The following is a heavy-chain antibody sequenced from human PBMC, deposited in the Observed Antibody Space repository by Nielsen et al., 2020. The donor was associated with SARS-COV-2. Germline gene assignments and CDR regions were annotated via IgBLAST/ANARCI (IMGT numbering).Heavy chain of an antibody. CDR2: INPSGRST. CDR3: ARDPRWGTAMVSYYYYGMDV. Sequence: WVRQAPGQGLEWMGIINPSGRSTSYAQKFQGRVTMTRDTSTSTVYMELSSLRSEDTAVYYCARDPRWGTAMVSYYYYGMDVWGQGTTVTVSS. J-gene: IGHJ6*02. V-gene: IGHV1-46*01. D-gene: IGHD5-18*01.